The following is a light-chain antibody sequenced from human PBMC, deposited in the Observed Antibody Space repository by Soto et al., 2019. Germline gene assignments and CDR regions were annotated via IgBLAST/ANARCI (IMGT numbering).Light chain of an antibody. J-gene: IGKJ3*01. V-gene: IGKV3-20*01. CDR1: QGISSNY. CDR3: QQYGIV. CDR2: SAS. Sequence: LTHSPSSLSASVGDRVTMTCRVSQGISSNYVAWYQQKPGQAPRLLIYSASSRATGIPDRFSGSGSGTHFTLTISRLEPEDFAVYYCQQYGIVFGPGTKVDIK.